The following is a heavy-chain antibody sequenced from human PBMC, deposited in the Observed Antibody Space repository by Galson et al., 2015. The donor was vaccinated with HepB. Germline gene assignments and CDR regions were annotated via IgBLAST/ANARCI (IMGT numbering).Heavy chain of an antibody. CDR1: GFTVSSNY. CDR2: IYSGGST. D-gene: IGHD5-18*01. Sequence: SLRLSCAASGFTVSSNYMSWVRQAPGKGLEWVSVIYSGGSTYYADSVKGRFTISRDNSKNTLYLQMNSLRAEDTAVCYCARGTRGYSYDHWGQGTLVTVSS. J-gene: IGHJ4*02. V-gene: IGHV3-53*01. CDR3: ARGTRGYSYDH.